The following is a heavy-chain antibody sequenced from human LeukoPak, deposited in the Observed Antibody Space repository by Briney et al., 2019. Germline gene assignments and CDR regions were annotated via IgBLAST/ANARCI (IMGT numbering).Heavy chain of an antibody. Sequence: GGSLRLSRAASGFTFSSYSMNWVRQAPGKGLEWVSSISSSSSYIYYADSVKGRFTISRDNAKNSLYLQMNSLRAEDTAVYYCTRLDGDYYYYYGMDVWGQGTTVTVSS. CDR1: GFTFSSYS. CDR2: ISSSSSYI. CDR3: TRLDGDYYYYYGMDV. D-gene: IGHD4-17*01. J-gene: IGHJ6*02. V-gene: IGHV3-21*01.